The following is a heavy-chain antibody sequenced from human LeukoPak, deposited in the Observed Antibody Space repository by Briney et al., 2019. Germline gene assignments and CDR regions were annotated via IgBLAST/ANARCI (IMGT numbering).Heavy chain of an antibody. D-gene: IGHD5-12*01. CDR1: GGTFSSYA. CDR3: ARDSVPAVVYGYDPTFDY. V-gene: IGHV1-69*01. J-gene: IGHJ4*02. CDR2: IIPIFGTA. Sequence: SVNVSCKASGGTFSSYAISWVRQAPGQGLEWMGGIIPIFGTANYAQKFQGRVTITADESTSTAYMELSSLRSEDTAVYYCARDSVPAVVYGYDPTFDYWGQGTLVTVSS.